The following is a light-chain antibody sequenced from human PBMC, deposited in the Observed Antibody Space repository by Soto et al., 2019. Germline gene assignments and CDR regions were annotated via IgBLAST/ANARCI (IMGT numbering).Light chain of an antibody. Sequence: EIVMTQSPATVSLSPGERATLSCRASPGVSNTLAWYQQRPGQAPRLLIYGASIRAPGIPARFSGGGSGTEFTLTITSLRSEDFAVYYCQQYENWPYTFGQGTKLEIK. J-gene: IGKJ2*01. V-gene: IGKV3-15*01. CDR1: PGVSNT. CDR2: GAS. CDR3: QQYENWPYT.